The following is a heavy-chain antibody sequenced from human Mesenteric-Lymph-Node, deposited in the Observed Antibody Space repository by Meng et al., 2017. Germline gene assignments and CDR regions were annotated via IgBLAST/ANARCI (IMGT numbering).Heavy chain of an antibody. CDR1: GGSFGGYY. D-gene: IGHD1-7*01. V-gene: IGHV4-34*01. J-gene: IGHJ3*02. CDR2: ISHGGST. CDR3: AFVEAGTHPGAFNI. Sequence: QGRRQRWGAELLKPPETLSLSWAVYGGSFGGYYWSWTRQPPGKGLEWIGEISHGGSTEYNPSLKSRVTISLDTSKNQLSLKLSSVTAADTAVYYCAFVEAGTHPGAFNIWGRGTMVTVSS.